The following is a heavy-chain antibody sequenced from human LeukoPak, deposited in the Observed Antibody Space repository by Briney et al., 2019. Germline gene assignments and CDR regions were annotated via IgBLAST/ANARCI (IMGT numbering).Heavy chain of an antibody. D-gene: IGHD3-10*01. CDR1: GFTFSSYS. Sequence: GRSLRLSCAASGFTFSSYSMNWVRQAPGKGLEWVSPISGSSSSIYCADSVKGRFTISRDNAKNSLYLQMNSLRAEDTAVYYCARGPGSGRNYNWFDPWGQGTLVTVSS. J-gene: IGHJ5*02. CDR2: ISGSSSSI. V-gene: IGHV3-21*01. CDR3: ARGPGSGRNYNWFDP.